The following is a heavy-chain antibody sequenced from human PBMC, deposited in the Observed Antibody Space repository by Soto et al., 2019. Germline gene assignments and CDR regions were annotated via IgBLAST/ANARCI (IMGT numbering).Heavy chain of an antibody. CDR1: GGSISSEYFH. Sequence: QVQLQQSGPGLVEPSQTLSLTCAVSGGSISSEYFHWTWIRQSPGKGLEWIGYIHYTGSIMYNPSFKSRLTMAVDKTKNQFSLQLTSVTAADTAVYFCAREDDGGDRDYYGLDVWGQGTTVTVSS. CDR2: IHYTGSI. CDR3: AREDDGGDRDYYGLDV. V-gene: IGHV4-30-4*08. J-gene: IGHJ6*02. D-gene: IGHD2-21*02.